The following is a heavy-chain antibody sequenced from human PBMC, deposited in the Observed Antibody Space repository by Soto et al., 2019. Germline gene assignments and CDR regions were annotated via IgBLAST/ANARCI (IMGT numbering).Heavy chain of an antibody. Sequence: WGSLRLSCAASGFTFNIYALHWVRQAPGKGLEWVAVISYDGSNKYYADSVKGRFTISRDNSKNTLYLQMNSLRAEDTAVYYCARDRVEQWLTRYHYYGMDVWGQGTTVTVSS. V-gene: IGHV3-30-3*01. CDR1: GFTFNIYA. CDR3: ARDRVEQWLTRYHYYGMDV. D-gene: IGHD6-19*01. J-gene: IGHJ6*02. CDR2: ISYDGSNK.